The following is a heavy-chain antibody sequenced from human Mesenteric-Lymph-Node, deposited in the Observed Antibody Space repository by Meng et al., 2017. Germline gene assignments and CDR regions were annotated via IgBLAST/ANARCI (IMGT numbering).Heavy chain of an antibody. CDR2: ISPSGGVT. V-gene: IGHV3-23*01. D-gene: IGHD3-16*01. CDR3: AKDHIFHDFDDYVFDY. Sequence: GESLKISCAASGFTFSNYAMSWVRQAPVKGLEWVTAISPSGGVTYYADSVKGRFTISRDNSKNTLYLQMNSLRAEDTAVYYCAKDHIFHDFDDYVFDYWGQGTLVTVSS. J-gene: IGHJ4*02. CDR1: GFTFSNYA.